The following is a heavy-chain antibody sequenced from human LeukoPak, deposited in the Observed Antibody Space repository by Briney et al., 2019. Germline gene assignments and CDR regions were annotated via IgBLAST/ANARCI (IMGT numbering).Heavy chain of an antibody. CDR1: GGTFSSYA. D-gene: IGHD2-2*01. CDR2: IIPIFGTA. V-gene: IGHV1-69*01. Sequence: SVKVSCKASGGTFSSYAISWVRQAPGQGLEWMGGIIPIFGTANYAQKFQGRVTITADESTSTAYMELSSLRSEDTAVYYCARGSLGIVVVPAAMWPRSFGIDYWGQGTLVTVSS. CDR3: ARGSLGIVVVPAAMWPRSFGIDY. J-gene: IGHJ4*02.